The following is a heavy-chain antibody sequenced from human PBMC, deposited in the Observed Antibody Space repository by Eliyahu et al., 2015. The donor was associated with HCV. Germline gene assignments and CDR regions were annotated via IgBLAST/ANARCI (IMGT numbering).Heavy chain of an antibody. CDR1: GGTFSSYA. Sequence: EVKKPGSSVKVSCKASGGTFSSYAISWVRQAPGQGLEWMGGIIPIFGTANYAQKFQGRVTITADESTSTAYMELSSLRSEDTAVYYCARDPLRITMVRGVISYYYYGMDVWGQGTTVTVSS. V-gene: IGHV1-69*01. CDR3: ARDPLRITMVRGVISYYYYGMDV. J-gene: IGHJ6*02. CDR2: IIPIFGTA. D-gene: IGHD3-10*01.